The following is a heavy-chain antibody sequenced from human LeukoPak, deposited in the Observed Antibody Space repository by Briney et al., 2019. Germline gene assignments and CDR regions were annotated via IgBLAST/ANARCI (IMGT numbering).Heavy chain of an antibody. J-gene: IGHJ5*02. CDR1: GDSVSSNSAA. CDR2: TYYRSKWYN. D-gene: IGHD6-13*01. Sequence: SQTLSLTCAISGDSVSSNSAAWNWIRQSPSRGLEWLGRTYYRSKWYNDYAVSVKSRITINPDTSKNQFSLQLNSVTPEDTAVYYCARVSFRPWQQLVKGWFDPWGQGTLVTVSS. V-gene: IGHV6-1*01. CDR3: ARVSFRPWQQLVKGWFDP.